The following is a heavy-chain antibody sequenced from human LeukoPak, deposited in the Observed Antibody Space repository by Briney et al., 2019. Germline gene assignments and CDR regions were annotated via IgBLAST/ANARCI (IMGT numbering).Heavy chain of an antibody. D-gene: IGHD6-19*01. V-gene: IGHV3-30*18. Sequence: GGSLRLSCAASGFTFSSYGMHWVRQAPGKGLEWVAVISYDGSNKYYADSVKGRFTISRDNSKNTLYLQMNSLRAEDTAVYYRAKELKYSSGYRGYYYYGMDVWGQGTTVTVSS. J-gene: IGHJ6*02. CDR3: AKELKYSSGYRGYYYYGMDV. CDR1: GFTFSSYG. CDR2: ISYDGSNK.